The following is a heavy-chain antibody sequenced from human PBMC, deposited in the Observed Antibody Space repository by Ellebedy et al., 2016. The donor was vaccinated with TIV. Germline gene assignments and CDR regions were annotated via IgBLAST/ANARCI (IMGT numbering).Heavy chain of an antibody. CDR2: IYYSGVT. V-gene: IGHV4-39*07. Sequence: MPSETLSLTCTVSADSISGSNCYWGWIRQPPGKGLEWIGNIYYSGVTYYNPSLKSRVTISVDTSKNQFSFRLSSVTAAETAVYYCARVETVDTFHYDSWGQGTLVTVSS. D-gene: IGHD2/OR15-2a*01. CDR3: ARVETVDTFHYDS. CDR1: ADSISGSNCY. J-gene: IGHJ4*02.